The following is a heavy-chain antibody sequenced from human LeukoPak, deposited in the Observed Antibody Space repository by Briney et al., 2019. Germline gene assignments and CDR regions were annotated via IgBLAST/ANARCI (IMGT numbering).Heavy chain of an antibody. CDR1: GFAFSSYA. J-gene: IGHJ4*02. CDR2: IWYDGSNK. Sequence: GRSLRLSCAASGFAFSSYAMHWVRQAPGKGLEWVAVIWYDGSNKYYADSVKGRFTISRDNSKNTLYLQMNSLRAEDTAVYYCARAPTGDCWGQGTLVTVSS. D-gene: IGHD3-10*01. V-gene: IGHV3-33*08. CDR3: ARAPTGDC.